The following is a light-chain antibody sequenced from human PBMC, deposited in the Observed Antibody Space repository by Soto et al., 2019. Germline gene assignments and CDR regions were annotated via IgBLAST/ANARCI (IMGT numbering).Light chain of an antibody. CDR2: GAS. J-gene: IGKJ4*01. CDR3: QQDNNWPPLT. Sequence: EIVMTQSPATLSVSPGERATLSCRASQSVSSNLAWYQQKPGQAPGLLIYGASTRATGIPDRFSGSGSGTEFTLTISSLQSEDFAVYYCQQDNNWPPLTFGGGTKVEIK. CDR1: QSVSSN. V-gene: IGKV3-15*01.